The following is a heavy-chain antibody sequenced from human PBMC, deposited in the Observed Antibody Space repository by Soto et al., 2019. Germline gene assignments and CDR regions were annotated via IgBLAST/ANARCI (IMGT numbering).Heavy chain of an antibody. V-gene: IGHV4-31*11. Sequence: PSETLSLTCAVSGRPIRSVGYYWSWVRQHPEKGLEWIASISYTGNTYYNPSLENRLSISLHTSENRFSLRLNSVTAADTAIYYCARPNDYWNGYGPFDYWGQGSLVTVSS. CDR2: ISYTGNT. CDR1: GRPIRSVGYY. CDR3: ARPNDYWNGYGPFDY. J-gene: IGHJ4*02. D-gene: IGHD3-3*01.